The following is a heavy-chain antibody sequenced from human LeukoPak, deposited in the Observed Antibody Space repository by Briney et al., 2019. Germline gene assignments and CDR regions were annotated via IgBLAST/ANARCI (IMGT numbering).Heavy chain of an antibody. CDR1: GFTFSSYW. Sequence: GGSLRLSCAASGFTFSSYWMSWVRQAPGKGLEWVANIKQDGSEKYYVDSVKGRFTISRDNAKNSLYLQMNSLRAEDTAVYYCAKDQPSLLRYFDWLHIAAFDIWGQGTMVTVSS. V-gene: IGHV3-7*03. CDR2: IKQDGSEK. D-gene: IGHD3-9*01. J-gene: IGHJ3*02. CDR3: AKDQPSLLRYFDWLHIAAFDI.